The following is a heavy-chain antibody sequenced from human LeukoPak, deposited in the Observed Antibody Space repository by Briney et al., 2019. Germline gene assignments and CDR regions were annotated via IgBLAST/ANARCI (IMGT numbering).Heavy chain of an antibody. CDR3: AKGDYDYDIFDY. Sequence: GGSLRLSCAASGFTFGDYAMSWVRQAPGKGLEWVSTIIGSGVTTYYAASVKGRFAISRDNSKNTVYLQMNSLRAEDTAVYYCAKGDYDYDIFDYWGQGTLVTVSS. D-gene: IGHD3-9*01. V-gene: IGHV3-23*01. CDR2: IIGSGVTT. J-gene: IGHJ4*02. CDR1: GFTFGDYA.